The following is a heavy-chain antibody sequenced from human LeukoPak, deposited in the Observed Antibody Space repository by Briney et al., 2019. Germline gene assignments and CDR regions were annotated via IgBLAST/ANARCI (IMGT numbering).Heavy chain of an antibody. J-gene: IGHJ6*02. D-gene: IGHD3-22*01. CDR1: GGSFSGYY. CDR2: IDHSGST. Sequence: SETLSLTCAVYGGSFSGYYWSWIRQPPGKGLEWIGEIDHSGSTNYNPSLKSRVTISVDTSKNQFSLKLSSVTAADTAVYYCARYRVVAPYYYYYGMDVWGQGTTVTVSS. V-gene: IGHV4-34*01. CDR3: ARYRVVAPYYYYYGMDV.